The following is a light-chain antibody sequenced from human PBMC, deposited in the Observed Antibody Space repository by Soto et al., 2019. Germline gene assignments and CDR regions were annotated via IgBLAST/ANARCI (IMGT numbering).Light chain of an antibody. CDR2: DNN. Sequence: QSVLTQPPSVSAAPGQTVTISCSGTSCNIGGNYISWYQQFTGTVPKLLIYDNNKRPSWIPDRFSGSNSGTYATLRITGLQTGDEAAYYCGTWDKGLSLVVFGGGTKLTVL. J-gene: IGLJ2*01. CDR1: SCNIGGNY. CDR3: GTWDKGLSLVV. V-gene: IGLV1-51*01.